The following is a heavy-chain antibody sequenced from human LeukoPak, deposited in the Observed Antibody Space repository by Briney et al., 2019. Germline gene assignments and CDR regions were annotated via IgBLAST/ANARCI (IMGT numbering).Heavy chain of an antibody. CDR2: ISSSSSYI. CDR1: GFTFSSYS. J-gene: IGHJ4*02. V-gene: IGHV3-21*01. Sequence: PGGSLRLPCAASGFTFSSYSMNWVRQAPGKGLEWVSSISSSSSYIYYADSVKGRFTISRDNAKNSLYLQMNSLRAEDTAVYYCASESDYDILTGYFGGYYFDYWGQGTLVTVSS. CDR3: ASESDYDILTGYFGGYYFDY. D-gene: IGHD3-9*01.